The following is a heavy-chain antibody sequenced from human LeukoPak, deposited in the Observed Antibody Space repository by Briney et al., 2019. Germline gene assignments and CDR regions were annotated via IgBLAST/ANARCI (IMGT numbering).Heavy chain of an antibody. Sequence: PSETLSLTCTVSGGSISSYYWSWIRQPPGKGLEWIGYIYYSGSTNYNPSLKSRVTISVDTSKNQFSLKLSSVTAADTAVYYCARGRYCSGGSCYSADAFEIWGQGTMVTVSS. V-gene: IGHV4-59*01. CDR1: GGSISSYY. CDR3: ARGRYCSGGSCYSADAFEI. J-gene: IGHJ3*02. D-gene: IGHD2-15*01. CDR2: IYYSGST.